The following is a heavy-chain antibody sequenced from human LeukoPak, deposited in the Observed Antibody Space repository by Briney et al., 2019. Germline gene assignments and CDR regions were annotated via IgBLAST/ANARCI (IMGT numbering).Heavy chain of an antibody. CDR3: ARDGSEDYYDSSGYYGIDY. V-gene: IGHV3-21*01. Sequence: GGSLRLSCAASGFTFSSYSMNWVRQAPGKGLEWVSSISSSSSYIYYADSVKGQFTISRDNAKNSLCLQMNSLRAEDTAVYYCARDGSEDYYDSSGYYGIDYWGQGTLVTVSS. D-gene: IGHD3-22*01. J-gene: IGHJ4*02. CDR2: ISSSSSYI. CDR1: GFTFSSYS.